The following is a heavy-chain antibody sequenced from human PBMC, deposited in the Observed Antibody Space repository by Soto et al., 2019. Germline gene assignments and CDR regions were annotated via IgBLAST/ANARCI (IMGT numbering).Heavy chain of an antibody. CDR1: GFTFSSYS. D-gene: IGHD4-17*01. Sequence: GGSLRLSCAASGFTFSSYSMNWFRQAPGKGLEWVSSISSSSSYIYYADSVKGRFTISRDNAKNSLYLQMNSLRAEDTAVYYCERDPNNAVTTYGYWGQGTLVTVSS. CDR3: ERDPNNAVTTYGY. J-gene: IGHJ4*02. V-gene: IGHV3-21*01. CDR2: ISSSSSYI.